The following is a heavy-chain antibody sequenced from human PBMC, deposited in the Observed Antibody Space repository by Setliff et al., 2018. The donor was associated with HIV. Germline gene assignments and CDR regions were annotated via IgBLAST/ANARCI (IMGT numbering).Heavy chain of an antibody. J-gene: IGHJ2*01. CDR3: ARQYGGNSPVSYWYFDL. CDR2: MYYSGST. V-gene: IGHV4-39*01. D-gene: IGHD2-21*02. Sequence: SETLSLTCTVSGGSININNYYWGWLRQPPGKGLEWIGSMYYSGSTYYNLSLQSRVTISVDMSKNQFSLRLSSVTAADTAVYYCARQYGGNSPVSYWYFDLWGRGTLVTVSS. CDR1: GGSININNYY.